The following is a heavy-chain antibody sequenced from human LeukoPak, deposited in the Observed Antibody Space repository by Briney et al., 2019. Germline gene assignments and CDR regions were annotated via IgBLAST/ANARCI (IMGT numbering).Heavy chain of an antibody. J-gene: IGHJ6*03. CDR2: IRYDGSNK. Sequence: GGSLRLSCAASGFTFSGYGMHWVRQAPGKGLEWVAFIRYDGSNKYYADSVKGRFTISRDNSKNTLYLQMNSLRAEDTAVYYCAKEGSGYYYYYYMDVWGKGTTVTISS. D-gene: IGHD2-15*01. CDR3: AKEGSGYYYYYYMDV. CDR1: GFTFSGYG. V-gene: IGHV3-30*02.